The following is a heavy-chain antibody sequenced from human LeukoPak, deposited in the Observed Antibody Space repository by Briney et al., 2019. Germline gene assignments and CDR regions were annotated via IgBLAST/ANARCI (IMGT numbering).Heavy chain of an antibody. CDR3: ARAMGKDILTGRKLDY. CDR2: MNPNSGNT. D-gene: IGHD3-9*01. V-gene: IGHV1-8*01. J-gene: IGHJ4*02. CDR1: GYTFTTYD. Sequence: ASVKVSCKASGYTFTTYDINWVRQTTGHGLEWMGWMNPNSGNTGYAQRFQGRVTMTRNSSISTAYMDLSSLGSEDTAVYYCARAMGKDILTGRKLDYWGQGTLVTVSS.